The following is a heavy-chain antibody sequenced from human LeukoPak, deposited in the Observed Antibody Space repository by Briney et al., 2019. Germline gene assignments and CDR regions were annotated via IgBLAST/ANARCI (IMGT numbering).Heavy chain of an antibody. CDR3: ATGRAYSSVDY. CDR2: IYHTGST. V-gene: IGHV4-59*01. J-gene: IGHJ4*02. D-gene: IGHD6-19*01. Sequence: SETLSLTCTVSGGSISSFYWSWIRQPPGKGLEWIGCIYHTGSTNYNPSLKSRVTISVGTSKNQFSLKLSSVTAADTAVYYCATGRAYSSVDYWGQGTLVTVSS. CDR1: GGSISSFY.